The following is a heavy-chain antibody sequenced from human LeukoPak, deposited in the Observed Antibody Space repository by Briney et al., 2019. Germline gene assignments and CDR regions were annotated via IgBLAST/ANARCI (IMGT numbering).Heavy chain of an antibody. J-gene: IGHJ5*02. CDR3: ATGTTGWFDP. V-gene: IGHV4-39*01. Sequence: KPSETLSLTCTVSGGSISSSSYYWGWIRQPPGKGLEWIGSIYCSGSTYYNPSLKSRVTISVDTSKNQFSLKLSSVTAADTAVYYCATGTTGWFDPWGQGTLVTVSS. CDR1: GGSISSSSYY. D-gene: IGHD1-7*01. CDR2: IYCSGST.